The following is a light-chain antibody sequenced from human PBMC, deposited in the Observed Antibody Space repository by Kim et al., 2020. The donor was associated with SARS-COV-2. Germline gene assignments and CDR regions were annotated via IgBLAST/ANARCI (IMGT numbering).Light chain of an antibody. Sequence: RQTATLTCHENSNTVGNQGAAWLQQHQGQPPKLLSYRNNNRPSGISERLSASRSGNTASLTITGLQPEDEADYYCSAWDSSLSAWVFGGGTQLTVL. V-gene: IGLV10-54*01. CDR1: SNTVGNQG. CDR3: SAWDSSLSAWV. J-gene: IGLJ3*02. CDR2: RNN.